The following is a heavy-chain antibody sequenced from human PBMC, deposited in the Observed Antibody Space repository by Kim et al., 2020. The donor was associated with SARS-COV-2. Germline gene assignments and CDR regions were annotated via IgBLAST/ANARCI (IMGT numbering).Heavy chain of an antibody. CDR3: ARDHQYSVDY. CDR1: GDNVSGDSVA. D-gene: IGHD4-4*01. V-gene: IGHV6-1*01. CDR2: TYYRSKWYN. J-gene: IGHJ4*02. Sequence: SQTLSLTCVISGDNVSGDSVAWNWIRQSPSRGLEWLGRTYYRSKWYNDYAVSVKGRITISPDTSKKQFSLLVNSVTPEDTAVYYCARDHQYSVDYWGQGTLVTVSS.